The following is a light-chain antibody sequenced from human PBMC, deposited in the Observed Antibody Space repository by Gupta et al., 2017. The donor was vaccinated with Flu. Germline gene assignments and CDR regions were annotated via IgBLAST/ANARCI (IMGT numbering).Light chain of an antibody. Sequence: DIQMTQPPSSLSASLGDRITITCRASQSIRSFLNWYQQKPGKAPKLLVYAASSLQSGVPSRFSGSESGTEFTLTISSLQTEDCATYDCQQSYRAPLTFGGGTKVEIK. CDR1: QSIRSF. CDR2: AAS. V-gene: IGKV1-39*01. J-gene: IGKJ4*01. CDR3: QQSYRAPLT.